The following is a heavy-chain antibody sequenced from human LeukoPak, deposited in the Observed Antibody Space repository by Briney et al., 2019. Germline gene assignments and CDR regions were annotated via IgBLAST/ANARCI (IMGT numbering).Heavy chain of an antibody. CDR1: GYTFSNFG. CDR3: ARDGPTDSGGYYYVLDY. V-gene: IGHV1-2*02. J-gene: IGHJ4*02. D-gene: IGHD3-22*01. CDR2: INPNSGGT. Sequence: ASVKVSCKTSGYTFSNFGINWVRQAPGQGLEWMGWINPNSGGTNYAQNFQGRVTMTRDTSISTAYMELSRLRSDDTAVYYCARDGPTDSGGYYYVLDYWGQGTLVTVSS.